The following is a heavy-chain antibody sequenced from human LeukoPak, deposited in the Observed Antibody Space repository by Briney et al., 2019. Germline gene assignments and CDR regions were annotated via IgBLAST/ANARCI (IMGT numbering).Heavy chain of an antibody. J-gene: IGHJ5*02. V-gene: IGHV1-69*13. CDR3: ARGAFLKSSSWPYNWFDP. CDR1: GGTFSGYA. Sequence: ASVKVSCKASGGTFSGYAISWVRQAPGQGLEWMGGIIPIFGTANYAQKFQGRVTITADESTSTAYMELSSLRSEDTAVYYCARGAFLKSSSWPYNWFDPWGQGTLVTVSS. D-gene: IGHD6-13*01. CDR2: IIPIFGTA.